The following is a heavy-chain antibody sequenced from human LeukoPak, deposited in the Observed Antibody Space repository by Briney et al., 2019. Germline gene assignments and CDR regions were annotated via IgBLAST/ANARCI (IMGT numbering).Heavy chain of an antibody. J-gene: IGHJ4*02. CDR2: IYYTGST. CDR3: ARRGGSGRAFDY. D-gene: IGHD1-26*01. Sequence: PSETLSLTCSVSGAPISGGTYYWGWIRQPPGKGLEWIGSIYYTGSTYDNPSLKSRVTISVDTSKNQFSLKLSSVTAADTAVYYCARRGGSGRAFDYWGQGTLVTASS. V-gene: IGHV4-39*01. CDR1: GAPISGGTYY.